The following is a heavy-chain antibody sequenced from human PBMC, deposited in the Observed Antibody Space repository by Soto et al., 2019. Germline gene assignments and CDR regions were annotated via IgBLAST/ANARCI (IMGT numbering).Heavy chain of an antibody. V-gene: IGHV3-13*01. D-gene: IGHD6-25*01. CDR1: GFTFSSYD. Sequence: EVQLVESGGGLVQPGGSLRLSCAASGFTFSSYDMHWVRQATGKGLEWVSAIGTAGDTFYPGSVKGRFTISRENAKNSLYLKMNSLRAGDTAVDYCARVHKGRRWTFDYWGQGTLVTVSS. J-gene: IGHJ4*02. CDR3: ARVHKGRRWTFDY. CDR2: IGTAGDT.